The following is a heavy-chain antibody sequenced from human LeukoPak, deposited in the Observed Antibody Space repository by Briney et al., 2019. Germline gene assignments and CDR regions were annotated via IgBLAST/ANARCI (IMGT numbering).Heavy chain of an antibody. J-gene: IGHJ4*02. D-gene: IGHD2-2*01. V-gene: IGHV3-7*01. Sequence: PGGSLRLSCAASGFTFTSYWMTWVRQAPGKGLEWVANIKQDGSEKNYVDSVKGRFTISRDNAKNSSYLQMNSLRAEDTAVYYCARGLHSLPRSTLDYWGQGTLVTVSS. CDR3: ARGLHSLPRSTLDY. CDR2: IKQDGSEK. CDR1: GFTFTSYW.